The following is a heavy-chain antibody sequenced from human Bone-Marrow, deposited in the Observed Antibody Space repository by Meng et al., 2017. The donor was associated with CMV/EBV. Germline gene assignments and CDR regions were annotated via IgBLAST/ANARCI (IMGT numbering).Heavy chain of an antibody. CDR1: GFTFSSYE. D-gene: IGHD6-13*01. CDR3: ARPPRYSSSRGPFQH. V-gene: IGHV3-48*03. J-gene: IGHJ1*01. CDR2: ISSSGSTI. Sequence: GESLKISCAASGFTFSSYEMNWVRQAPGKGLEWVSYISSSGSTIYYADSVKGRFTISRDNSKNTLYLQMNSLRAEDTALYYCARPPRYSSSRGPFQHWGQGTLVTVSS.